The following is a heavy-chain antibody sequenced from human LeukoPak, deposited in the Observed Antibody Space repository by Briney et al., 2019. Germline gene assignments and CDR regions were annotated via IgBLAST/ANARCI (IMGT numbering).Heavy chain of an antibody. CDR1: GGSISSYY. CDR3: ARHSSTSFNWFDP. Sequence: KPSETLSLTCTVSGGSISSYYWSWIRQPPGKGLEWIGYIYYSGSTNYNPSLKSRVTISVDTSKNQFSLKLSSVTAADTAVYYCARHSSTSFNWFDPWGQGTLVTVSS. D-gene: IGHD2-2*01. V-gene: IGHV4-59*08. CDR2: IYYSGST. J-gene: IGHJ5*02.